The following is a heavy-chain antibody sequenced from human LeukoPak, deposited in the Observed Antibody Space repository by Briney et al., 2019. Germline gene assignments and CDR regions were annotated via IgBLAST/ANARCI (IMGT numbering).Heavy chain of an antibody. D-gene: IGHD2-15*01. CDR1: GGSISSYY. CDR3: ARDSCGGGSCYYKYFDY. V-gene: IGHV4-4*07. J-gene: IGHJ4*02. Sequence: PSETLSFTCTVSGGSISSYYWSWIRQPAGKGLEWIGRIYTSGSTNYNPSLKSRVTMSVDTSKNQFSLKLSSVTAADTAVYYCARDSCGGGSCYYKYFDYWGQGTLVTVSS. CDR2: IYTSGST.